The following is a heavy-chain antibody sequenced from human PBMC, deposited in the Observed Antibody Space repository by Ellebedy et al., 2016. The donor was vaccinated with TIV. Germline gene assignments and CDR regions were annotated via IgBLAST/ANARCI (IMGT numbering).Heavy chain of an antibody. CDR2: ISAYNGNT. Sequence: AASVKVSCKASGYTFTSYGISWVRQAPGQGLEWMGWISAYNGNTNYAQKLQGRVTMTTDTSTSTAYMELRSLRSDDTAVYYCAKDARVGRSGYDYGDGDYWGQGTLVTVSS. J-gene: IGHJ4*02. CDR1: GYTFTSYG. V-gene: IGHV1-18*01. CDR3: AKDARVGRSGYDYGDGDY. D-gene: IGHD5-12*01.